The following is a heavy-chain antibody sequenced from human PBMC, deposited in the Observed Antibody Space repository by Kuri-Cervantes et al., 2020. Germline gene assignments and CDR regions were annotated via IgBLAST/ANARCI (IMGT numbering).Heavy chain of an antibody. Sequence: ESLKISCTVSGDSISTFYCSWIRQPPGKGLEWIGYVYYSGSTNYNPSLKSRITISVDTSNQQFSLKVSSVTAADTAVYYCARHDYGVDYWGQGTLVTVSS. J-gene: IGHJ4*02. CDR3: ARHDYGVDY. CDR1: GDSISTFY. CDR2: VYYSGST. D-gene: IGHD4-17*01. V-gene: IGHV4-59*08.